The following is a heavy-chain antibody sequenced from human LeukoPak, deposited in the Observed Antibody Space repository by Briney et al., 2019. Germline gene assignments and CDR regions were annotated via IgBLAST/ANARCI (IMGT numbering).Heavy chain of an antibody. J-gene: IGHJ5*02. Sequence: GGSLRLSCAASGFTFSSYAMSWVRQAPGKGLEWVSAISGSGGSTYYADSVKGRFTISRDNSKNTLYLQMNSLRAEDTAVYYCARMKVRGTYNWFDPWGQGTLVTVSS. CDR2: ISGSGGST. V-gene: IGHV3-23*01. D-gene: IGHD3-10*01. CDR1: GFTFSSYA. CDR3: ARMKVRGTYNWFDP.